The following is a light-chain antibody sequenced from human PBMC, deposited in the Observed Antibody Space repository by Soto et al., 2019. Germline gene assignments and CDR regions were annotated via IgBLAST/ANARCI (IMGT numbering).Light chain of an antibody. J-gene: IGKJ1*01. CDR2: AAS. V-gene: IGKV1-39*01. Sequence: DIRMTQSPSSLSATVGDRVTITCRASQSISSYLNWYQQKPGKAPKLLIYAASSLQSGVPSRFSGSGSGTDFTLTISSLQPEDFATYYCQQSYSTPQMFGQGTKVEIK. CDR1: QSISSY. CDR3: QQSYSTPQM.